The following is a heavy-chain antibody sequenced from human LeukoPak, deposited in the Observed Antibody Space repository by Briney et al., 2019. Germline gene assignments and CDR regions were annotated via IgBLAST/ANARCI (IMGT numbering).Heavy chain of an antibody. V-gene: IGHV4-34*01. D-gene: IGHD3-10*01. CDR1: GGSFSGYY. Sequence: PSETLSLTCAVYGGSFSGYYWSWIRQPPGKGLEWIGEINHSGSTNYNPSLKSRVTISVDTSKNQFSLKLSSVTAADTAVYYCARGAPMVWGVINSPGSDYWGQGTLVSVSS. J-gene: IGHJ4*02. CDR2: INHSGST. CDR3: ARGAPMVWGVINSPGSDY.